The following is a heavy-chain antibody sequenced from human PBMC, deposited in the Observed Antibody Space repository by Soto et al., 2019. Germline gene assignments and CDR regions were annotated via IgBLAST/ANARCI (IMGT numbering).Heavy chain of an antibody. D-gene: IGHD2-21*02. CDR2: ISSDGSNY. J-gene: IGHJ2*01. CDR1: GFTFSACA. V-gene: IGHV3-30*03. CDR3: ATEVCTAMTAIPDWHFDL. Sequence: QVQLVESGGGVVQPGRSQRLSCAASGFTFSACAMHWVRQSPGKGLEWVAVISSDGSNYYYEDSVKGRFTISRENSKNTLYLKMYSLRAVDTAVYYGATEVCTAMTAIPDWHFDLWRRGNLVTVSS.